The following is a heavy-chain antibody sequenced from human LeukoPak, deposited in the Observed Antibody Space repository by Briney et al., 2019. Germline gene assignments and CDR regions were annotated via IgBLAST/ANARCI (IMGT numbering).Heavy chain of an antibody. V-gene: IGHV3-7*01. Sequence: GGSLRLSCEGSGFSFSSYWMTRVRQLPGKGPEWVANIRQDERERYFADSVKGRFTISRDNAKKSVYLHMSSLRAEDTALYYCARLSAYYYGSYFYYYMDVWGKGTTVTVSS. J-gene: IGHJ6*03. CDR3: ARLSAYYYGSYFYYYMDV. CDR2: IRQDERER. D-gene: IGHD3-10*01. CDR1: GFSFSSYW.